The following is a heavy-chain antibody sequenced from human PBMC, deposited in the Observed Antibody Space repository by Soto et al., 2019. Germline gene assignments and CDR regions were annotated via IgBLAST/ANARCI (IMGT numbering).Heavy chain of an antibody. CDR2: IYYSGST. V-gene: IGHV4-39*01. J-gene: IGHJ5*02. CDR3: ARHQWELQPQYNWFDP. Sequence: SETLSLTXTVSGGSISSSSYYWGWIRQPPGKGLEWIGSIYYSGSTYYNPSLKSRVTISVDTSKNQFSLKLSSVTAADTAVYYCARHQWELQPQYNWFDPWGQGTLVTVSS. CDR1: GGSISSSSYY. D-gene: IGHD1-26*01.